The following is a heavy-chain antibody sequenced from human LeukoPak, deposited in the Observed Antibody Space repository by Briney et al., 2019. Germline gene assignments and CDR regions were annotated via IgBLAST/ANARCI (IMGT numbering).Heavy chain of an antibody. D-gene: IGHD1-14*01. CDR2: ISSSSSYI. CDR1: GFTFSSYS. J-gene: IGHJ4*02. Sequence: PGGSLRLSCTASGFTFSSYSMNWVRQAPGKGLEWVSSISSSSSYIYYADSVKGRSTISRDNAKNSLYLQMNSLRAEDTAVYYCARGAATAPWNFDYWGQGTLVTVSS. CDR3: ARGAATAPWNFDY. V-gene: IGHV3-21*04.